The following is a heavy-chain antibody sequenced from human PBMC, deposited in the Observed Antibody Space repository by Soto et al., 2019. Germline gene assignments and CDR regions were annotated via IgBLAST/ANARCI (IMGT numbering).Heavy chain of an antibody. Sequence: QVQLVQSGAEVKRPGASVKVSCKASGYSFTSXGIXWXXXAPGQGLEWMGWISGYNGHPTYAQKVQXXXXXXXXXXXXXXXXXXXXXXXXXXXXXXXXXRVYDDLYYMDVWGKGTTVTVSS. D-gene: IGHD3-3*01. CDR3: XXRVYDDLYYMDV. CDR2: ISGYNGHP. CDR1: GYSFTSXG. V-gene: IGHV1-18*01. J-gene: IGHJ6*03.